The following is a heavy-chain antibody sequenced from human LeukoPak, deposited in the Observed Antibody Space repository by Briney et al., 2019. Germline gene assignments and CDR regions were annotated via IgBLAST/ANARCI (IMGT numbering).Heavy chain of an antibody. D-gene: IGHD3-10*01. J-gene: IGHJ6*04. CDR2: IYYRWTT. CDR1: SGSTNSFY. V-gene: IGHV4-59*01. CDR3: ARLARLSLIRGVTGYHSLDV. Sequence: SETLSLTCTVSSGSTNSFYWNWIRQPPGGGLEWIGYIYYRWTTNYNPSLKSRVTISIDTSKNQFSLKLSSVTAADTAVYYCARLARLSLIRGVTGYHSLDVWGKGTKVTLSP.